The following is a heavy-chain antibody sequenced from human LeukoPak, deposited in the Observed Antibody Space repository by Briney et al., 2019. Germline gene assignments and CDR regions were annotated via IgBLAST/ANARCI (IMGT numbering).Heavy chain of an antibody. D-gene: IGHD2-15*01. J-gene: IGHJ6*02. CDR1: GFTFSSYA. Sequence: PGGSLRLSCAASGFTFSSYAMHWVRQAPGKGLEWVAVISYDGSNKYYADSVKGRFTISRDNSRNTLYLQMNSLRAEDTAVYYCARDTYCSGGSCYSLYYYYGMDVWGQGTTVTVSS. CDR2: ISYDGSNK. V-gene: IGHV3-30-3*01. CDR3: ARDTYCSGGSCYSLYYYYGMDV.